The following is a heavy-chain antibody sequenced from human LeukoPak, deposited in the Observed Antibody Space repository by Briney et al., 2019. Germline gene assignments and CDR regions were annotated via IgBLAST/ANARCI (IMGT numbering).Heavy chain of an antibody. CDR1: GFIFVSYG. J-gene: IGHJ6*03. Sequence: GGSLRLPCAASGFIFVSYGMSWVRQAPGKGLEWVASIKQDGSKKYSLDSVKGRFTISRDNAKNSLYLQMNSLRAEDTAVYYCARAGDFWSGYPSRNYMDVWGKGTTVTVSS. V-gene: IGHV3-7*01. CDR3: ARAGDFWSGYPSRNYMDV. CDR2: IKQDGSKK. D-gene: IGHD3-3*01.